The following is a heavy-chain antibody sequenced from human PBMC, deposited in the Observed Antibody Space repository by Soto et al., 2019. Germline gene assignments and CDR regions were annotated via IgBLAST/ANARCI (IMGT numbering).Heavy chain of an antibody. CDR1: GGSFSGYY. D-gene: IGHD6-13*01. J-gene: IGHJ4*02. CDR2: INHSGST. V-gene: IGHV4-34*01. Sequence: SETLSLTCAVYGGSFSGYYWSWIRQPPGKGLEWIGEINHSGSTNYNPSLKSRVTISVDTSKNQFSLKLSSVTAADTAVYYCAREVNSIAWDYWGQGTLVTVSS. CDR3: AREVNSIAWDY.